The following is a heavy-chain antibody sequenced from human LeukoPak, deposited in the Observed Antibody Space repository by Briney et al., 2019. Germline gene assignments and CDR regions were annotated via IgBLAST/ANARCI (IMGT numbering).Heavy chain of an antibody. CDR3: AKSPEYYYDSSGYSYFDY. D-gene: IGHD3-22*01. V-gene: IGHV3-69-1*01. Sequence: KTGGSLRLSCAASGFTFSDSSMNWVRQGPGKGLEWLSYISPTSHTPYADSVKGRFTISRDNSKNTLYLQMNSLRAEDTAVYYCAKSPEYYYDSSGYSYFDYWGQGTLVTVSS. CDR2: ISPTSHT. J-gene: IGHJ4*02. CDR1: GFTFSDSS.